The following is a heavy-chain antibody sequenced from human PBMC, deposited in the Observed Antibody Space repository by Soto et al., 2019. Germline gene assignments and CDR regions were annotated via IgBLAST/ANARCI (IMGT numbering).Heavy chain of an antibody. CDR2: IYYSGST. V-gene: IGHV4-31*03. Sequence: QVQLQESGPGLVKPSQTLSLTCTVSGGSISSGGYYWSWIRQHPGKGLEWIGYIYYSGSTYYNPSLRSRVTIAVDTSKNQFSLKLSSVTAADTAVYYCARDRARGYCSGGSCYSNYYYGMDVWGQGTTVTVSS. CDR3: ARDRARGYCSGGSCYSNYYYGMDV. J-gene: IGHJ6*02. CDR1: GGSISSGGYY. D-gene: IGHD2-15*01.